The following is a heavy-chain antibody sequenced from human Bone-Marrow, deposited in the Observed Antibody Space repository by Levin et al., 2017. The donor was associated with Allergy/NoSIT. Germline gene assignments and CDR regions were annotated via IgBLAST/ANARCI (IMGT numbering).Heavy chain of an antibody. CDR3: ARTMRPYYYGSGGSQGFDP. J-gene: IGHJ5*02. Sequence: PGGSLRLSCAASGFAFSDYYMSWIRQAPGKGLEWVAHISGSGSTIYYADSVKGRFTISTDSAKKSLFLQMDSLRVDDTAMYYCARTMRPYYYGSGGSQGFDPWGQGTLVTVSS. D-gene: IGHD3-10*01. CDR1: GFAFSDYY. V-gene: IGHV3-11*01. CDR2: ISGSGSTI.